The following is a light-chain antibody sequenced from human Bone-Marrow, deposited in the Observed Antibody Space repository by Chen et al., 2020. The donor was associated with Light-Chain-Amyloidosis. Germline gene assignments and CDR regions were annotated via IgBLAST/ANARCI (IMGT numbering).Light chain of an antibody. Sequence: SYVLTQPSSVSVAPGQTATIACGGNNIGSISVHWYQQTPGQAPLLVVYDDSDRPSGIPERLSGSNSGNTATLTISRVEAGDEAYYYCQVWDRSSDRPVFGGGTKLTVL. CDR2: DDS. V-gene: IGLV3-21*02. CDR3: QVWDRSSDRPV. J-gene: IGLJ3*02. CDR1: NIGSIS.